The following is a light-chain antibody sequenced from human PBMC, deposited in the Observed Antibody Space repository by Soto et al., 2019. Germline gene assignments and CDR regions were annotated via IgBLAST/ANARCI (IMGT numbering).Light chain of an antibody. CDR1: QSVSNN. Sequence: EVEMTQSPATLSVSPGERATLSCRASQSVSNNLAWYQQKPGQAPRLLISGASTRATGIPARFSGSGSGTEITLTISSVQSEDFAVYYCQQFNTWPETFGPGTKVDIK. CDR2: GAS. V-gene: IGKV3-15*01. CDR3: QQFNTWPET. J-gene: IGKJ3*01.